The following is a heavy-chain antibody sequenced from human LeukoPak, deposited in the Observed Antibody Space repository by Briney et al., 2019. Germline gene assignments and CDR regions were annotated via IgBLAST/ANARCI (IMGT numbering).Heavy chain of an antibody. CDR3: TRDQSVRLLQTSSTYFKHVFAI. CDR2: ISAYNGNT. CDR1: VYTFTNYG. V-gene: IGHV1-18*01. D-gene: IGHD6-13*01. J-gene: IGHJ3*02. Sequence: ASVTVSFKTSVYTFTNYGISWVRQAPGLGREWMGWISAYNGNTNYAQKVQGRVTMTTDTSTSTAYMDLRSLRFDDTAVYYCTRDQSVRLLQTSSTYFKHVFAIWGQGSMVSVSS.